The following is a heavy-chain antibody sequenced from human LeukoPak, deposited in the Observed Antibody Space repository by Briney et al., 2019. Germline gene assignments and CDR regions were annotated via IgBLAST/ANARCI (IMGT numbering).Heavy chain of an antibody. CDR3: TRQRYYYDSSGYYADY. Sequence: PGGSLRLSCTASGFTFGDYAMSWVRQAPGKGLEWVGFIRSKAYGGTTEYAASVKGRFTISRDDSKSIAYLQMNSLKTEDTAVYYCTRQRYYYDSSGYYADYWGQGTLVTVSS. J-gene: IGHJ4*02. CDR1: GFTFGDYA. CDR2: IRSKAYGGTT. D-gene: IGHD3-22*01. V-gene: IGHV3-49*04.